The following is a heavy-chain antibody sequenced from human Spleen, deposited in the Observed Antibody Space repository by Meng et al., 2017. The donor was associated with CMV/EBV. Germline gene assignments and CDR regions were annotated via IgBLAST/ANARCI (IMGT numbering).Heavy chain of an antibody. CDR2: IYTSGST. J-gene: IGHJ4*02. CDR3: ARGRYSYGSFDY. CDR1: GGSISSGSYY. V-gene: IGHV4-61*02. D-gene: IGHD5-18*01. Sequence: QGQPQESGPGLVKPSQTLSLTCTVSGGSISSGSYYWSWIRQPAGKGLEWIGRIYTSGSTNYNPSLKSRVTISVDTSKNQFSLKLSSVTAADTAVYYCARGRYSYGSFDYWGQGTLVTVSS.